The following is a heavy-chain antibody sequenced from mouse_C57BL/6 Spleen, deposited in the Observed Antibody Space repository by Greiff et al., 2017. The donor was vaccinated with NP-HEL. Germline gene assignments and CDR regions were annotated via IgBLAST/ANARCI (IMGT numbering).Heavy chain of an antibody. J-gene: IGHJ4*01. CDR3: ARHGSLLLRSYARDY. D-gene: IGHD1-1*01. V-gene: IGHV2-6-1*01. CDR2: LWSDGSQ. CDR1: GFSLTSYG. Sequence: QVQLKESGPGLVAPSQSLSITCTVSGFSLTSYGVTWVSQPPGKGLEWMVVLWSDGSQTYNSTLKSKLSSNKDNSKSQVFLKMNSLQTDDTAMYYGARHGSLLLRSYARDYWGQGTSVTVSS.